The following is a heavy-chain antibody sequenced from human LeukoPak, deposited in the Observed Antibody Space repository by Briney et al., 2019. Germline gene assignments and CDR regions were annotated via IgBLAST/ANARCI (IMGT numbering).Heavy chain of an antibody. CDR2: IYYSGST. J-gene: IGHJ6*02. V-gene: IGHV4-59*01. CDR1: GGSISSYY. Sequence: SETLSLTCTVSGGSISSYYWSWIRQPPGKGLEWIGYIYYSGSTNYNPSLKSRVTISVDTSKNQFSLKLSSVTAADTAVYYCARDPPPHLGYYYGMDVWGQGTTVTVSS. CDR3: ARDPPPHLGYYYGMDV.